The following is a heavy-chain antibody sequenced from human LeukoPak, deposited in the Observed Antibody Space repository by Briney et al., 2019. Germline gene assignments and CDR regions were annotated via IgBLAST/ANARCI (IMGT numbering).Heavy chain of an antibody. Sequence: GGSLRLSCAASGFIFSRFSMNWVRQAPGKGLEWVSSISSSSSYIQYADSVKGRFTISRDNAKDSLYLRMNSLRAEDTAVYYCATRITTTVDWGQGTLVTVSS. CDR2: ISSSSSYI. D-gene: IGHD3-22*01. J-gene: IGHJ4*02. CDR1: GFIFSRFS. V-gene: IGHV3-21*01. CDR3: ATRITTTVD.